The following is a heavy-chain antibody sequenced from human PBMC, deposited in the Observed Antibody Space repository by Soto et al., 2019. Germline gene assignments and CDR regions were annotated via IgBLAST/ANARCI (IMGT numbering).Heavy chain of an antibody. Sequence: QVQLVQSGAEMKEPGSSVKVSCKTSGGTFSSSAISWLRQAPGQGLEWMGGIIPLFRTPDYAQKFQGRVTIAADESTTTDYMELSSLRSEATAVYYCARDNDRLQLGGNYYYILDVWGEGTTITVSS. V-gene: IGHV1-69*12. CDR3: ARDNDRLQLGGNYYYILDV. J-gene: IGHJ6*04. CDR2: IIPLFRTP. CDR1: GGTFSSSA. D-gene: IGHD4-4*01.